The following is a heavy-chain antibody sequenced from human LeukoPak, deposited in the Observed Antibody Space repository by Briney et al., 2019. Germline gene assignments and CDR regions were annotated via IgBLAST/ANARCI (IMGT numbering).Heavy chain of an antibody. CDR2: INHSGST. Sequence: PLETLSLTCAVYGGSFSGYYWSWIRQPPGKGLEWIGEINHSGSTNYNPSLKSRVTISVDTSKNQFSLKLSSVTAADTAVHYCARRYYDFRSGYSDFDYWGQGTLVTVSS. J-gene: IGHJ4*02. CDR1: GGSFSGYY. CDR3: ARRYYDFRSGYSDFDY. V-gene: IGHV4-34*01. D-gene: IGHD3-3*01.